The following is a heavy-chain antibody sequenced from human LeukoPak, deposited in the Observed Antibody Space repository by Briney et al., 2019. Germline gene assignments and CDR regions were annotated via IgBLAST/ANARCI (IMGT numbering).Heavy chain of an antibody. CDR2: IYTSGST. CDR3: ARDPGGARIDY. Sequence: PSETLSLTCTVSGDSIRSYYWSWIRQPAGKGLEWIGRIYTSGSTDYNPSLKSRVTMSVDTSKNQFSLKLNSVTAADTAVYYCARDPGGARIDYWGQGTLVTVSS. D-gene: IGHD1-26*01. CDR1: GDSIRSYY. V-gene: IGHV4-4*07. J-gene: IGHJ4*02.